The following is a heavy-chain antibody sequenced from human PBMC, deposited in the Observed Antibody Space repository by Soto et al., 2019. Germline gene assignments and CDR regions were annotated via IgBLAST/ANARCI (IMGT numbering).Heavy chain of an antibody. J-gene: IGHJ6*02. CDR1: GLTFSDYY. CDR2: ITSSGSYT. CDR3: ARELDGIDV. V-gene: IGHV3-11*05. Sequence: QVQLVASGGGLVKPGGSLRLSCAASGLTFSDYYMSWIRQAPGKGLEWVSYITSSGSYTKYAGSVQGRFTISRDNTQNSLFLQMNSLRAEDTAVHYCARELDGIDVWGQGTTVTVSS.